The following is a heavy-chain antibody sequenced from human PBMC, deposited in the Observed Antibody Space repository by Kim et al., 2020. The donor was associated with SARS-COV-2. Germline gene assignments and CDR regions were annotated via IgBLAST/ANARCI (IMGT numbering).Heavy chain of an antibody. CDR1: GYTFTSYG. V-gene: IGHV1-18*01. J-gene: IGHJ5*02. CDR2: ISAYNGNT. D-gene: IGHD6-13*01. Sequence: ASVKVSCKASGYTFTSYGISWVRQAPGQGLEWMGWISAYNGNTNYAQKLQGRVTMTTDTSTSTAYMELRSLRSDDTAVYYCASRVSYSSSWYWFDPWGQGTLVTVSS. CDR3: ASRVSYSSSWYWFDP.